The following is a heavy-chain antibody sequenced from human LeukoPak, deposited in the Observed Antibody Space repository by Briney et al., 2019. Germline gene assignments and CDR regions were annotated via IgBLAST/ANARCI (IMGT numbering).Heavy chain of an antibody. CDR3: AREVSSPHDAFDI. J-gene: IGHJ3*02. CDR1: GFTFSNYA. CDR2: ISSSSSTI. V-gene: IGHV3-48*01. D-gene: IGHD5/OR15-5a*01. Sequence: GGSLRLSCAASGFTFSNYALHWVRQAPGKGLEWVSYISSSSSTIYYADSVKGRFTISRDNAKNSLYLQMNSLRAEDTAVYYCAREVSSPHDAFDIWGQGTMVTVSS.